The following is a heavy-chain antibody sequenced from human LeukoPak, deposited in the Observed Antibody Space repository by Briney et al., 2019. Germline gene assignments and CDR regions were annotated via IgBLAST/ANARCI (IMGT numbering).Heavy chain of an antibody. Sequence: GGSLRLSCAASGFNFASYAMTWVRQAPGKGLEWVSSISGASIIPHFADSVKGRFTISRDNSKGTLYLQMNSLRAEDTAVYYCAKARDFCSGGSCYLVPMDVWAKGPRSPSP. D-gene: IGHD2-15*01. V-gene: IGHV3-23*01. CDR2: ISGASIIP. CDR3: AKARDFCSGGSCYLVPMDV. CDR1: GFNFASYA. J-gene: IGHJ6*02.